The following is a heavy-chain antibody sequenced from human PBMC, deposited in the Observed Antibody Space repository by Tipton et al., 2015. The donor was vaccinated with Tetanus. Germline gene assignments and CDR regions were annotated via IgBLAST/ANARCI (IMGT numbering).Heavy chain of an antibody. D-gene: IGHD1-26*01. CDR2: ISAYNGNT. Sequence: QLVQSGAEVKKPGASVKVSCKASGYTFTSYGISWVRQAPGQGLGWMGWISAYNGNTNYAQKLQGRVTMTTDTSTSTAYMELRSLSSDDAAVYYCAREPPPIYSGSYGGDYWGQGTLVTVSS. V-gene: IGHV1-18*01. CDR3: AREPPPIYSGSYGGDY. J-gene: IGHJ4*02. CDR1: GYTFTSYG.